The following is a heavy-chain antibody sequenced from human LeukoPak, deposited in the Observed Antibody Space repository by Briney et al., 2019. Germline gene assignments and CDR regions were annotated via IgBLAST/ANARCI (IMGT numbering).Heavy chain of an antibody. CDR1: GGSFSGYY. J-gene: IGHJ4*02. D-gene: IGHD5-18*01. Sequence: SETLSLTCAVYGGSFSGYYWSWIRQPPGKGLEWIGELNHSGSTNYNPSLKSRVTISVDTSKNQFSLQLTSVTAADTAVYYCARGPLDTAVATYYFDSWAQGTLVIVSS. V-gene: IGHV4-34*01. CDR2: LNHSGST. CDR3: ARGPLDTAVATYYFDS.